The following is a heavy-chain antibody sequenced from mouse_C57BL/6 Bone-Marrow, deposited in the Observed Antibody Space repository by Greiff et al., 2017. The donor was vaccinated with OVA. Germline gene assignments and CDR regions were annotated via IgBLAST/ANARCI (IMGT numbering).Heavy chain of an antibody. CDR2: IDPSDSET. V-gene: IGHV1-52*01. CDR1: GYTFTSYW. D-gene: IGHD2-2*01. Sequence: QVQLQQPGAELVRPGSSVKLSCKASGYTFTSYWMHWVKRRPIQGLEWIGNIDPSDSETHYNQKFKDKATLTVDKSSSTAYMQLSSLTSEDSAVYYCASLWLRREAYWGQGTLVTVSA. J-gene: IGHJ3*01. CDR3: ASLWLRREAY.